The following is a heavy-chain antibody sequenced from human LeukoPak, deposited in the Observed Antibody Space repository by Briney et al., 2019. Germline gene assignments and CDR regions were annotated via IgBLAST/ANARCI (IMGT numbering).Heavy chain of an antibody. CDR3: ASLAGGNSESSDAFDI. CDR2: INPSGGST. Sequence: ASVKVSCKASGYTFTSYYMDWVRQAPGQGLEWMGIINPSGGSTSYAQKFQGRVTMTRDMSTSTVYMKLSSLRSEDTAVYYCASLAGGNSESSDAFDIWGQGTMVTVSS. V-gene: IGHV1-46*01. J-gene: IGHJ3*02. D-gene: IGHD4-23*01. CDR1: GYTFTSYY.